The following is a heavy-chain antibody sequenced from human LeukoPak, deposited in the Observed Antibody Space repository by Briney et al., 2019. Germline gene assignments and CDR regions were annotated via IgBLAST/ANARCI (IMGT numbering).Heavy chain of an antibody. J-gene: IGHJ4*02. CDR3: AEGPYTSFVDY. Sequence: GGSLRLSCVASGFTFSYYAMHWVRRAPGKGLVWVSRINSDGSSTSYADSVKGRFTISKDNAKNTLYLQMNSLRAEDTAVYYCAEGPYTSFVDYWGQGTLVTVSS. D-gene: IGHD2-2*01. CDR2: INSDGSST. V-gene: IGHV3-74*01. CDR1: GFTFSYYA.